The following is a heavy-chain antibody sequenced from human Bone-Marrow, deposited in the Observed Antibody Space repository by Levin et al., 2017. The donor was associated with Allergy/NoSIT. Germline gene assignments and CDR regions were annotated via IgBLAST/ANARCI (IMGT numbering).Heavy chain of an antibody. V-gene: IGHV1-24*01. CDR3: ATGRTYNSNYRYY. Sequence: PGESLKISCKVSGYTLTELSMHWVRQAPGKGLEWMGGFNPEDGETIFAQKFQGRVTVTEDTSTDTAYMELCSLTSEDTAVYYCATGRTYNSNYRYYWGQGTLVTVSS. CDR2: FNPEDGET. CDR1: GYTLTELS. J-gene: IGHJ4*02. D-gene: IGHD1-7*01.